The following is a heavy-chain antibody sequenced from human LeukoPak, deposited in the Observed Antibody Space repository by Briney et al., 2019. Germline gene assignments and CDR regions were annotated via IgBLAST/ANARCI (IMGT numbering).Heavy chain of an antibody. CDR1: GFTFSSYA. Sequence: GGSLRLSCAASGFTFSSYAMSWVRQAPGKGLEWVSAISGSGGSTYYAHSVKGRFTISRDNSKNTLYLQMNSLRAEGTAVYYCAKEGSSWYYFDCWAREPWSPSP. CDR2: ISGSGGST. CDR3: AKEGSSWYYFDC. V-gene: IGHV3-23*01. D-gene: IGHD6-13*01. J-gene: IGHJ4*02.